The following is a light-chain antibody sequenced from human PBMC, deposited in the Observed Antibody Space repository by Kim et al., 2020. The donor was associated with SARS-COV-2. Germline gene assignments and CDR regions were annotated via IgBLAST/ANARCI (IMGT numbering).Light chain of an antibody. CDR1: SSDVGYYDY. J-gene: IGLJ3*02. V-gene: IGLV2-11*03. CDR3: CSYAGSYTWV. Sequence: QSGNISGTGNSSDVGYYDYVSWYQQHPGKAPKHIIYDVKKWPSGVPDRFSGSKSGNTDSLTISGLQAEDEADYYCCSYAGSYTWVFGGGNQLTVL. CDR2: DVK.